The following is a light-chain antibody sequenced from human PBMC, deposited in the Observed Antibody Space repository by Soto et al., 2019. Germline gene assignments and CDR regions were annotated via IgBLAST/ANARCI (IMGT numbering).Light chain of an antibody. V-gene: IGKV3-20*01. CDR2: GAS. Sequence: EIVLTQSPGTLSLSPGERPTLSCRASQSVSSSYLAWYQQKPGQAPRLLIYGASSRATGIPDRFSGSGSGTDFTLTISRLEPEDFAVYYCQQSGTFGQGTKVEIK. CDR3: QQSGT. J-gene: IGKJ1*01. CDR1: QSVSSSY.